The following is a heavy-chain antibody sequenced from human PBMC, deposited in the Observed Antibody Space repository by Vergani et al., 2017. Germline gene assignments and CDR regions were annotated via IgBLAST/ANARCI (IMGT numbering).Heavy chain of an antibody. CDR2: INPSGGST. D-gene: IGHD3-22*01. CDR3: ARDGDPNYYGSSGDHFDY. CDR1: GYTFSSYY. J-gene: IGHJ4*02. V-gene: IGHV1-46*01. Sequence: QVQLVQSGAEVKTPGALVKVSCKASGYTFSSYYMHWVRHAHGQGLEWMGIINPSGGSTSYAQKFQGRVTMTRDTSTSTVYMELSSLRSEDTAVYYCARDGDPNYYGSSGDHFDYWGQGTLVTVSS.